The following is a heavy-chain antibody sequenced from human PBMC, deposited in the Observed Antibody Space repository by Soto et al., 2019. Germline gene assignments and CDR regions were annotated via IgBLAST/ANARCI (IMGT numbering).Heavy chain of an antibody. CDR1: GYTFTTYT. J-gene: IGHJ3*02. CDR3: AIKIPYYYDTSGFKDAFDI. CDR2: INAGNGNT. Sequence: WASVKVSCKASGYTFTTYTMHWVRQAPGQRLEWMGWINAGNGNTKYSQKFQGRVTITRDTSASTAYMELSSLRSEDTAVYYCAIKIPYYYDTSGFKDAFDIWGQGTMVTVSS. D-gene: IGHD3-22*01. V-gene: IGHV1-3*01.